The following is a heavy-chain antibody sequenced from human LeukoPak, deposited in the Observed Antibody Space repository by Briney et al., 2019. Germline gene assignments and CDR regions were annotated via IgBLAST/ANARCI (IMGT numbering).Heavy chain of an antibody. CDR1: GFTFSSYA. D-gene: IGHD1-26*01. V-gene: IGHV3-23*01. CDR3: AKDRFKSGSYYSY. J-gene: IGHJ4*02. Sequence: GGSLRLSCAASGFTFSSYAMSWVRQAPGKGLEWVSAISGSGGSTYYADSVKGRFTISRDDSKNTLYLQMNSLRAEDTAVYYCAKDRFKSGSYYSYWGQGTLVTVSS. CDR2: ISGSGGST.